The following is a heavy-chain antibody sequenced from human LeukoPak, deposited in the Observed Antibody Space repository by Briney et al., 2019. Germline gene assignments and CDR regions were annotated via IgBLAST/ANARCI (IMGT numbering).Heavy chain of an antibody. CDR1: GGTFSSYA. J-gene: IGHJ6*03. V-gene: IGHV1-69*05. CDR3: ARAEAGYDILTGYPPYYYYYMDV. CDR2: IIPIFGTA. Sequence: SVKVSCKAPGGTFSSYAISWVRQAPGQGLEWMGGIIPIFGTANYAQKFQGRVTITTDESTSIAYMELSSLRSEDTAVYYCARAEAGYDILTGYPPYYYYYMDVWGKGTTVTVSS. D-gene: IGHD3-9*01.